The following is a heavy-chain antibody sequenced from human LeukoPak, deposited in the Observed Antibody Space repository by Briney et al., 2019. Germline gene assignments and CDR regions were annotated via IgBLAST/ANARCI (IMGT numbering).Heavy chain of an antibody. CDR3: ARGGADAFDI. D-gene: IGHD4-17*01. V-gene: IGHV1-2*06. J-gene: IGHJ3*02. CDR2: IIPNSGGT. Sequence: GASVKVSCKASGYTFTVYYIHWVRQAPGQGLEWMGRIIPNSGGTNYAQKFQGRVTMTRDTSISTAYMELSRLRSEDTAVYYCARGGADAFDIWGQGTMVTVSS. CDR1: GYTFTVYY.